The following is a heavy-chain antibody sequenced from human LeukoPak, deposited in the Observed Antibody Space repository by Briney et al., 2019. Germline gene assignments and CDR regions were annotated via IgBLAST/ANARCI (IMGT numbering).Heavy chain of an antibody. Sequence: PSETLSLTCAVSGGSFSGYYWSWIRQPPGKGLEWIGEINHSGSTNYNPSLKSRVTISVDTSKNQFSLKLSSVTAADTAVYYCARGDKMIQLRSLIYYYMDVWGKGTTVTVSS. J-gene: IGHJ6*03. CDR1: GGSFSGYY. V-gene: IGHV4-34*01. D-gene: IGHD5-18*01. CDR3: ARGDKMIQLRSLIYYYMDV. CDR2: INHSGST.